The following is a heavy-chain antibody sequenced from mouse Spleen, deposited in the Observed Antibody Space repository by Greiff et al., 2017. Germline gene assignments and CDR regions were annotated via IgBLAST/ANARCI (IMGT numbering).Heavy chain of an antibody. D-gene: IGHD1-1*01. Sequence: QVQLQQSGAELVRPGSSVKISCKASGYAFSSYWMNWVKQRPGQGLEWIGQIYPEDGDTNYNGKFKGKATLTADKSSSTAYMQLSSLTSEDSAVYFCARASLITTEVWGQGTTLTVSS. CDR3: ARASLITTEV. J-gene: IGHJ2*01. CDR2: IYPEDGDT. CDR1: GYAFSSYW. V-gene: IGHV1-80*01.